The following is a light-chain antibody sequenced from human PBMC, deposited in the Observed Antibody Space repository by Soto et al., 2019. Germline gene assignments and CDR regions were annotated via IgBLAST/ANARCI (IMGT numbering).Light chain of an antibody. CDR3: QQTYITPLT. J-gene: IGKJ4*01. CDR1: QTVNNY. V-gene: IGKV1-39*01. Sequence: DIQMTQSPSSLSASVGDRFTITCRTSQTVNNYLNWYQHIPGKAPKLLIYGASSLQGGVPSRFSGTASGTDFTLTISNLQPEDFATYYCQQTYITPLTFGGGTKVDIK. CDR2: GAS.